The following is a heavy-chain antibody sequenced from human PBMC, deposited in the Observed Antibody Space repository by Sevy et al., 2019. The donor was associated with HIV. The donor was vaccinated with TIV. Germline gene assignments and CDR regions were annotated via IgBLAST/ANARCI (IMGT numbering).Heavy chain of an antibody. J-gene: IGHJ5*02. D-gene: IGHD2-15*01. V-gene: IGHV3-23*01. CDR1: GFTFSSYA. Sequence: GGSLRLSCAASGFTFSSYAMNWVRQAPGKGLEWVSAISGSGGSTYYVDSVKGRFTISRDNSKNMLYLQMNSLRAEDTAVYYCAKAIVVVGATAWFDPWGQGTLVTVSS. CDR2: ISGSGGST. CDR3: AKAIVVVGATAWFDP.